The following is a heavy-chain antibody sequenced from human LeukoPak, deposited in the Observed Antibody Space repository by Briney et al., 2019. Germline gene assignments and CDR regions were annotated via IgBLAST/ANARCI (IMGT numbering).Heavy chain of an antibody. CDR3: AREYSSTWYAGRGLFDY. Sequence: GGSLRLSCAASGFTFSNHEMKGVRRAPGKGGEWLSYISSRGSTINYADSVKGRVTISRDNAKNSLYLQMNSLRAEDTAIYSCAREYSSTWYAGRGLFDYWGQGTLVTVSS. D-gene: IGHD6-13*01. CDR1: GFTFSNHE. V-gene: IGHV3-48*03. CDR2: ISSRGSTI. J-gene: IGHJ4*02.